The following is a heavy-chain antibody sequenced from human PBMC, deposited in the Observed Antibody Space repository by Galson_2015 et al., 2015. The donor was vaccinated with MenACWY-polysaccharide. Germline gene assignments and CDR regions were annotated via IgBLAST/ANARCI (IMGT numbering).Heavy chain of an antibody. V-gene: IGHV3-30*02. CDR2: IRNDGRK. D-gene: IGHD6-13*01. J-gene: IGHJ4*02. CDR3: ARNPSRLDIAAASH. Sequence: LRLSCAGSGFNFGGNGLHWVRQATGKGLEWVALIRNDGRKHYPDAVKGRFTISRDNSKNTLYLQMNSLRPEDTAVYYCARNPSRLDIAAASHWGQGTLVTVSS. CDR1: GFNFGGNG.